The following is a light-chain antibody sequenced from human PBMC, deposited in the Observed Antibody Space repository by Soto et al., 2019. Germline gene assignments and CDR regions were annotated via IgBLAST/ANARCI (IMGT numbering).Light chain of an antibody. CDR1: QSISSW. J-gene: IGKJ1*01. CDR2: KAS. Sequence: DIQMTQSPSTLSASVGDRVTITCRASQSISSWLAWYQQKPGKAPKPLIYKASTLESGVPSRFSGSGSGTECTLTIASLQPDDFATYYCQQYNSYSWTFGQGTKVEI. V-gene: IGKV1-5*03. CDR3: QQYNSYSWT.